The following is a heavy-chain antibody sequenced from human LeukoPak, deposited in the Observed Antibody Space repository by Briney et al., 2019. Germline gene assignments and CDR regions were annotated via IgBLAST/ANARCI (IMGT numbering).Heavy chain of an antibody. CDR2: ISSSSNST. D-gene: IGHD2-2*01. Sequence: GGSLRLSCTASGFTFSIYSMSWVRQAPGKGLEWVSSISSSSNSTYYADSVKGQFTISRDNAKNSLYLQMNSLRAGDTAVYYCARGPSCTSVSCYTTGLFDYWGQGTLVTVSS. V-gene: IGHV3-21*01. J-gene: IGHJ4*02. CDR3: ARGPSCTSVSCYTTGLFDY. CDR1: GFTFSIYS.